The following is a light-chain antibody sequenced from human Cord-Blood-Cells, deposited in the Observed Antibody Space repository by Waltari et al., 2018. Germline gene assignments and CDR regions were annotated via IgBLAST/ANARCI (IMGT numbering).Light chain of an antibody. CDR2: QDS. CDR1: NLGDQY. J-gene: IGLJ2*01. V-gene: IGLV3-1*01. CDR3: QAWDSSTVV. Sequence: SYELTQPPSASVSPGHTASITRSGDNLGDQYACWYQQKPGQSPVLVIYQDSKRPSGIPERFSGSNSGNTATLTISGTQAMDEADYYCQAWDSSTVVFGGGTKLTVL.